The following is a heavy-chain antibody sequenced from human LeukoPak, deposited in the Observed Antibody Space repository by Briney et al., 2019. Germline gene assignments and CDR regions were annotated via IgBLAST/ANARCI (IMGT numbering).Heavy chain of an antibody. D-gene: IGHD2-2*01. Sequence: GGSLRLSCAASGVPHITNDLPWLRQAPGKGLEWVSVLYSDGNTKYADSVQGRFTISRDNSTHTLYLEMTRLTPQCTAVHFCARLVEPPAANTLAYWGQGTLVTVSS. CDR3: ARLVEPPAANTLAY. J-gene: IGHJ4*02. CDR2: LYSDGNT. V-gene: IGHV3-53*01. CDR1: GVPHITND.